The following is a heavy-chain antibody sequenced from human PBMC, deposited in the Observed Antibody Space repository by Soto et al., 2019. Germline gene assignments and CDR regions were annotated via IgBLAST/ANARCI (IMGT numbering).Heavy chain of an antibody. J-gene: IGHJ6*02. D-gene: IGHD6-19*01. Sequence: ASVKVSCKASGYTFTGYYMHWVRQAPGQGLEWMGWINPNSGGTNYAQKFQGWVTMTRDTSISTAYMELSRLRSDDTVVYYCARVMGSAQRDSSGWSMTYGMDVWGQGTTVTVSS. CDR1: GYTFTGYY. CDR3: ARVMGSAQRDSSGWSMTYGMDV. V-gene: IGHV1-2*04. CDR2: INPNSGGT.